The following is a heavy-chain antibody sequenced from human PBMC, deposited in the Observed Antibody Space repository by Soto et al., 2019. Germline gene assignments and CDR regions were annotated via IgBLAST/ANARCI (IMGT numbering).Heavy chain of an antibody. D-gene: IGHD2-2*02. CDR2: IIPILGIA. V-gene: IGHV1-69*08. J-gene: IGHJ4*02. CDR3: ARDEALEPVPAAINYFDC. CDR1: GGTFSSYT. Sequence: QVQLVQSGAEVKKPGSSVKVSCKASGGTFSSYTIIWVRQAPGQGLEWMGRIIPILGIANYAQKFQGRVTITADKSTSTAYMELSSLRSEDTAVYYCARDEALEPVPAAINYFDCWGQGTLVTVSS.